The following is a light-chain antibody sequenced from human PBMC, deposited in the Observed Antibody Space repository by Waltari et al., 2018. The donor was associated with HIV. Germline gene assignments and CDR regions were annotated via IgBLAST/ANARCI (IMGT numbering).Light chain of an antibody. CDR2: DVK. J-gene: IGLJ1*01. CDR1: ASDIGRYNY. Sequence: QSALSQPASVSASPGQSVAISCSGSASDIGRYNYVSWYQPHPDSAPTLILFDVKNRASGISDRFSGSKSGTTASLTISTVRTDDEADYYCASYTVNSTGVFGTGTKLSVL. V-gene: IGLV2-14*03. CDR3: ASYTVNSTGV.